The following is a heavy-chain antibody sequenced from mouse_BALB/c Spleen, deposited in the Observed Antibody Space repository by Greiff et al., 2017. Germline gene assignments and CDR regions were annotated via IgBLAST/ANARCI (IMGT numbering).Heavy chain of an antibody. V-gene: IGHV3-6*02. J-gene: IGHJ3*01. Sequence: DVELQESGPGLVKPSQSLSLTCSVTGYSITSGYYWNLIRQFPGNKLEWMGYISYDGSNNYNPSLKNRISITRDTSKNQFFLKLNSVTTEDTATYYCAREGDVRFAYWGQGTLVTVSA. D-gene: IGHD3-3*01. CDR3: AREGDVRFAY. CDR1: GYSITSGYY. CDR2: ISYDGSN.